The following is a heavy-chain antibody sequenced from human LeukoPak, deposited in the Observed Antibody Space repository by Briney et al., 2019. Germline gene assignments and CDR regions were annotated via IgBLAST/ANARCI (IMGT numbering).Heavy chain of an antibody. CDR1: GGSISSSSYY. D-gene: IGHD3-22*01. CDR2: MSYSGST. CDR3: ARDNDSSGYYSGDYYFYYYMDV. Sequence: SETLSLTCTVSGGSISSSSYYWGWIRQPPGKGLEWIGRMSYSGSTDYNPSLKSRVTISVDTSKNQFSLRLSSVTAADTAVYYCARDNDSSGYYSGDYYFYYYMDVWGKGTTVTVSS. V-gene: IGHV4-39*07. J-gene: IGHJ6*03.